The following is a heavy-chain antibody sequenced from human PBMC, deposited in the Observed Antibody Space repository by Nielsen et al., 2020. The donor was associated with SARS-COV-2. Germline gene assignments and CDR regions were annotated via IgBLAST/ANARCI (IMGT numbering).Heavy chain of an antibody. V-gene: IGHV3-30*18. CDR2: ISYDGSNK. J-gene: IGHJ6*02. D-gene: IGHD4-17*01. CDR1: GFTFSSYG. Sequence: GGSLRLSCAASGFTFSSYGMHWVRQAPGKGLEWVAVISYDGSNKYYADSVKGRFTISRDNSKNTLYLQMNSQRAEDTAVYYCAKERRTTSILIYYYYGMDVWGQGTTVTVSS. CDR3: AKERRTTSILIYYYYGMDV.